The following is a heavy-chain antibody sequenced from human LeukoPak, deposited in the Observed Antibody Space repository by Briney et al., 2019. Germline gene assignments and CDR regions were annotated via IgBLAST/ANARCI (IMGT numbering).Heavy chain of an antibody. CDR3: ARLGYYYYYMDV. V-gene: IGHV4-39*01. CDR2: SYYSGST. CDR1: GGSISSGSYY. Sequence: KTSETLSLTCTVSGGSISSGSYYWGWIRQPRGRGLEWIVNSYYSGSTYNNPSLKSRVTISVHTSKNQFSLNLSSVTAADTAVYYCARLGYYYYYMDVWGKGTTVTISS. J-gene: IGHJ6*03.